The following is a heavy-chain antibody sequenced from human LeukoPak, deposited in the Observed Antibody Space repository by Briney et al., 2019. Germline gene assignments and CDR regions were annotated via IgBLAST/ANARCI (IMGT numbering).Heavy chain of an antibody. CDR1: GYTFTGYY. CDR3: ARALARGSSWDSQFDY. CDR2: INPNSGGT. D-gene: IGHD6-13*01. J-gene: IGHJ4*02. V-gene: IGHV1-2*06. Sequence: ASVKVSCKASGYTFTGYYMHWVRQAPGQRLEWMGRINPNSGGTNYAQKFQGRVTMTRDTSISTAYMELSRLRSDDTAVYYCARALARGSSWDSQFDYWGQGTLVTVSS.